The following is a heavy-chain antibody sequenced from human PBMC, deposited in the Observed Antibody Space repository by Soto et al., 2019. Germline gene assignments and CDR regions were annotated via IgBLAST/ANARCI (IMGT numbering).Heavy chain of an antibody. V-gene: IGHV3-66*01. D-gene: IGHD3-22*01. CDR3: ARGDSSGYYHFDY. J-gene: IGHJ4*02. CDR1: GFTVSSNY. Sequence: GGSLRLSCAASGFTVSSNYMSWVRQAPGKGLEWVSVIYSGGSTYYADSVKGRFTISRDNSKNTLYLQMNSLRAEDTAVYYCARGDSSGYYHFDYWGQGTLVTVSS. CDR2: IYSGGST.